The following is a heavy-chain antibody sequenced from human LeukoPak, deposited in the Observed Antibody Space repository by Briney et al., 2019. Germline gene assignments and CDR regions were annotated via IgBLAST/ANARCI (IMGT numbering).Heavy chain of an antibody. V-gene: IGHV3-21*01. CDR3: ARDSYLRELVAFDY. CDR1: GFTFSSSS. J-gene: IGHJ4*02. D-gene: IGHD2-8*02. CDR2: ISSSSSYI. Sequence: GGSLRLSCAASGFTFSSSSMNWVRQAPGKGLEWVSSISSSSSYIYYADSVKGRFTISRDNAKNSLYLQMNSLRAEDTAVYYCARDSYLRELVAFDYWGQGTLVTVSS.